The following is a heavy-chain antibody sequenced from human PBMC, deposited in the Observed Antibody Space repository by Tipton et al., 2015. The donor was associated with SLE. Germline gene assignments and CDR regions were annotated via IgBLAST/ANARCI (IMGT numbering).Heavy chain of an antibody. CDR1: GGSISSNY. CDR2: ISYGGGT. D-gene: IGHD2-21*01. CDR3: ARGMVTWRGVIVGVEV. J-gene: IGHJ6*02. Sequence: TLSLTFSVPGGSISSNYWIWIRQPPEKGLEWIGHISYGGGTNYNPPLKSRVTISVDPAKNQVSLKLTSVTAADTAVYYCARGMVTWRGVIVGVEVWSQGTTVNVS. V-gene: IGHV4-59*08.